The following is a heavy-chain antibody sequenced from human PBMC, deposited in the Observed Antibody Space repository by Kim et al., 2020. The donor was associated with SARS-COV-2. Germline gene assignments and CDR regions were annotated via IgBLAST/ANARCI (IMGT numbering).Heavy chain of an antibody. Sequence: GESLKISCKGSGYSFTSYWIGWVRQMPGKGLEWMGIIYPGDSDTRYSPSFQGQVTISADKSISTAYLQWSSLKASDTAMYYCARQRRITMVRGANYYFDYWGQGTLVTVSS. CDR2: IYPGDSDT. CDR3: ARQRRITMVRGANYYFDY. J-gene: IGHJ4*02. D-gene: IGHD3-10*01. V-gene: IGHV5-51*01. CDR1: GYSFTSYW.